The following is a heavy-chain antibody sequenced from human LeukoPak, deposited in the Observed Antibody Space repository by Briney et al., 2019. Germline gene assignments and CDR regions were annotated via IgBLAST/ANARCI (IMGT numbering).Heavy chain of an antibody. J-gene: IGHJ3*02. CDR2: IYYSGSS. CDR3: ARDRAAGYSYGFSPNLDAFDI. V-gene: IGHV4-30-4*01. CDR1: GGSISSGNYY. Sequence: SETLSLTCTVSGGSISSGNYYWSWIRQPPGKGLEWIGYIYYSGSSYYNPSLKSRVTISVDTSKNQFSLELSSVTAADTAVYYCARDRAAGYSYGFSPNLDAFDIWGQGTMVTVSS. D-gene: IGHD5-18*01.